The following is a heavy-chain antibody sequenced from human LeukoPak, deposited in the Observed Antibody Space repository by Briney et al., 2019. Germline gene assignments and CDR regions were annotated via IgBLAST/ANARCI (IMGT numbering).Heavy chain of an antibody. CDR1: GGTFSSYA. CDR3: ARDLIGDSGSLYYFDY. CDR2: IIPIFGTA. J-gene: IGHJ4*02. D-gene: IGHD1-26*01. Sequence: SVKVSCKASGGTFSSYAISWVRQAPGQGLEWMGGIIPIFGTANYAQKFQGRVTITTDESTSTAYMELSSLRSEDTAVYYCARDLIGDSGSLYYFDYWGQGTLVTVSS. V-gene: IGHV1-69*05.